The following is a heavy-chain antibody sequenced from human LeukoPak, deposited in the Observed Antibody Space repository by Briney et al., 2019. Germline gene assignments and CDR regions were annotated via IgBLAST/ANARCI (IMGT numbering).Heavy chain of an antibody. D-gene: IGHD2-15*01. CDR2: IYTSGST. J-gene: IGHJ4*02. CDR3: ARGWGYSIPFDS. V-gene: IGHV4-4*07. Sequence: KTSETLSLTCTVSGGSISSYYWSWIRQPAGKGLGWIGRIYTSGSTNYNPSLKSRVTMSVDTSKNQFSLKLSSVTAADTAVYYCARGWGYSIPFDSWGQGTLVAVSS. CDR1: GGSISSYY.